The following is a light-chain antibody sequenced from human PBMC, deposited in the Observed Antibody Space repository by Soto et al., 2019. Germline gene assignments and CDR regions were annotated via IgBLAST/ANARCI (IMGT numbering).Light chain of an antibody. CDR2: EGS. CDR3: CSYAGSSTLYV. J-gene: IGLJ1*01. CDR1: SSDVGGYNL. V-gene: IGLV2-23*03. Sequence: QSALTQPASVSGSPGQSITISCTGTSSDVGGYNLVSWYQQHPGKAPKLMIYEGSKRPSGVSNRFSGSKSGNTASLTISGLQAEDEADYYCCSYAGSSTLYVFGTGTKVTVL.